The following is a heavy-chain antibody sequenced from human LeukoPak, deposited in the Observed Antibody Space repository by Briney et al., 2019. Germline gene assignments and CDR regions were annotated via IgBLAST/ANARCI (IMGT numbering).Heavy chain of an antibody. V-gene: IGHV4-34*01. D-gene: IGHD2-2*01. J-gene: IGHJ4*02. CDR2: INHSRST. Sequence: SETLSLTCAAYGGTFSGYYMSWIRQPPGKGLEWIWEINHSRSTNYNPSLKGRFTISVDTSKNQFSLKLSSVTAADTAVYYCARKPLGYCSSTSCRNYYFDYWGQGTLVTVSS. CDR3: ARKPLGYCSSTSCRNYYFDY. CDR1: GGTFSGYY.